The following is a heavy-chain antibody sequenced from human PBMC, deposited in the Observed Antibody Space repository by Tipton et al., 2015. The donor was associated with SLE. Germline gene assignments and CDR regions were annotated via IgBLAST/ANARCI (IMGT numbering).Heavy chain of an antibody. D-gene: IGHD3-22*01. V-gene: IGHV4-39*01. CDR1: GGSISSSSYY. CDR2: IYYSGST. Sequence: LRLSCTVSGGSISSSSYYWGWIRQPPGRGLEWIGSIYYSGSTYYNPSLKSRVTISVDTSKNQFSLKLSSVTAADTAVYYCANVLDSSGYYYGENAFDIWGQGTIVTVSS. J-gene: IGHJ3*02. CDR3: ANVLDSSGYYYGENAFDI.